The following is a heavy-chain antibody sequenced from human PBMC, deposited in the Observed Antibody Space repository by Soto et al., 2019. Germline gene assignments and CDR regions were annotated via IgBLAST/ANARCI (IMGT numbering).Heavy chain of an antibody. CDR2: ISAYNGNT. J-gene: IGHJ4*02. D-gene: IGHD6-19*01. Sequence: PSVKVSCKASGYTFTSYGISWVRQAPGQGLEWMGWISAYNGNTNYAQKLQGRVTMTTDTSTSTAYMELRSLRSDDTAVYYCAVVESSGWAFDYWGQGTLVTVSS. CDR3: AVVESSGWAFDY. V-gene: IGHV1-18*01. CDR1: GYTFTSYG.